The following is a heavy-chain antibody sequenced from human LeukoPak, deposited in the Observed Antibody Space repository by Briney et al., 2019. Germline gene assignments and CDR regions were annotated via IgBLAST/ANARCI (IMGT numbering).Heavy chain of an antibody. J-gene: IGHJ4*02. Sequence: SETLSLTCTVSGGSISSYYWSWIRQPPGKGLEWIGYIYYSGSTNYNPSLKSRVTISVDTSKNQFSLKLSSVTAADTAVYYCARERSCGKMRYYFDYWGQGTLVTVSS. D-gene: IGHD1-26*01. CDR3: ARERSCGKMRYYFDY. CDR1: GGSISSYY. V-gene: IGHV4-59*01. CDR2: IYYSGST.